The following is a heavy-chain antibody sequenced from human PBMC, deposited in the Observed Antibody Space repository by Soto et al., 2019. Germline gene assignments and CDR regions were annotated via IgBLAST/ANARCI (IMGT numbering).Heavy chain of an antibody. Sequence: QVQLVQSGAEVKKPGSSVKVSCKASGGTFSSYAISWVRQAPGQGLEWMGGIIPIFGTANYAQKFQGRVTITADDSTSTAYMELSSLRSEDTAVYYCARDCSGGSCYPYYYYYGMDVWGQGTTVTVSS. CDR2: IIPIFGTA. CDR3: ARDCSGGSCYPYYYYYGMDV. CDR1: GGTFSSYA. D-gene: IGHD2-15*01. J-gene: IGHJ6*02. V-gene: IGHV1-69*01.